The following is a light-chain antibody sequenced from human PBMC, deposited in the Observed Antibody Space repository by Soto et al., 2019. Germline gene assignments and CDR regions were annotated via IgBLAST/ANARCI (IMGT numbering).Light chain of an antibody. V-gene: IGLV1-44*01. J-gene: IGLJ1*01. CDR2: NNN. CDR3: AAWDDSLSGYV. Sequence: QLVLTQPPSASGTPGQRVTISCSGGSSNIGINAVNWYQQLPGTAPKLLIYNNNQRPSGVPDRFSGSKSGSSASLAISGLQSEDEADYYCAAWDDSLSGYVFGTGTKVTVL. CDR1: SSNIGINA.